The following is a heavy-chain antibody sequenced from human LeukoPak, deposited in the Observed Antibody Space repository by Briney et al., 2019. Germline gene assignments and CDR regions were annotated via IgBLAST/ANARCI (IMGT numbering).Heavy chain of an antibody. Sequence: SETLSLTCTVSGGSISGYYWSWIRLPPGKGLEWIGYIYYSGSTKYNPSLKSRVTISADTSKNQFSLKLTSVTAADTAVYYCARDLPVGATPYNWFDPWGQGTLVTVSS. V-gene: IGHV4-59*01. J-gene: IGHJ5*02. CDR3: ARDLPVGATPYNWFDP. CDR2: IYYSGST. D-gene: IGHD1-26*01. CDR1: GGSISGYY.